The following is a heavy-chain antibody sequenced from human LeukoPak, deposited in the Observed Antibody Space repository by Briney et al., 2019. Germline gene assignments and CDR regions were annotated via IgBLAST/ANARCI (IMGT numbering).Heavy chain of an antibody. V-gene: IGHV3-23*01. J-gene: IGHJ6*03. CDR3: TSRLTSHYYYMDV. CDR2: ISGSGGST. D-gene: IGHD4/OR15-4a*01. CDR1: GFTFSSYG. Sequence: PGGSLRLSCAASGFTFSSYGMSWVRQAPGKGLEWVSAISGSGGSTYYADSVKGRFTISRDNSKNTAYLQMNSLKTEDTAVYYCTSRLTSHYYYMDVWGKGTTVTVSS.